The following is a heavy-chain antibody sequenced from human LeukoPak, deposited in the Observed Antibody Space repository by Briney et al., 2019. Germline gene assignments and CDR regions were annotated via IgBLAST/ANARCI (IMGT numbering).Heavy chain of an antibody. CDR1: GFTFSSYC. J-gene: IGHJ6*03. D-gene: IGHD2-2*01. Sequence: PGGSLRLSCAAPGFTFSSYCMSWVRQAPGKGLEWVANTKQEGSEKYYVDSVKGRFTISRDNAKNSLYLQINSLRDEDTAVYYCARDHGKRFVVVPAAIRETEYYYYMDVWGKGTTVTVSS. V-gene: IGHV3-7*01. CDR2: TKQEGSEK. CDR3: ARDHGKRFVVVPAAIRETEYYYYMDV.